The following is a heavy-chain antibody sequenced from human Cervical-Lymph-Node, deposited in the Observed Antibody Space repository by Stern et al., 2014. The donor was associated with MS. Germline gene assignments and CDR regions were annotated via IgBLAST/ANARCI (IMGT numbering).Heavy chain of an antibody. CDR1: GRSISSGSDY. D-gene: IGHD5-12*01. Sequence: VQLVESDPGLVKPSQTLSLTCTVSGRSISSGSDYWSWIRQPAGRGLEWIGRIHPSGSTFYNPSLKSRLSISIDTSKNQFSPKLTAVAAADTAVYFCASGYRLFDSWGQGTLVTVSS. CDR3: ASGYRLFDS. J-gene: IGHJ4*02. V-gene: IGHV4-61*02. CDR2: IHPSGST.